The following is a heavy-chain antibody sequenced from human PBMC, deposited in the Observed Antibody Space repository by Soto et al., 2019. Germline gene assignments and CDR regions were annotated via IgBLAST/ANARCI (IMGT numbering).Heavy chain of an antibody. CDR1: GFTFSSYW. Sequence: EEQLVESGGGLVQPGGSLRLSCAASGFTFSSYWMHWVRQAPGKGLVWVSRINPGGSITDYADSVKGRFTISRDNAKNTLYLQMTSLRGDDTAVYYCARVPTGKYGVWNYWGQGTLVTVSS. D-gene: IGHD2-8*01. J-gene: IGHJ4*02. CDR3: ARVPTGKYGVWNY. V-gene: IGHV3-74*01. CDR2: INPGGSIT.